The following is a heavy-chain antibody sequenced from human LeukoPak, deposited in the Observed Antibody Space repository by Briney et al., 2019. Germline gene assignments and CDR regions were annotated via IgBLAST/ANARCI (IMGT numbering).Heavy chain of an antibody. D-gene: IGHD6-13*01. Sequence: SQTLSLTCTVSGGSTSSGSYYWSWIRQPVGKGLEWIGRIYTSGSTNYNPSLKSRVTISVGTSKNQFSLKLSSVTAADTAVYYCARGSPGYSSSWYYFDYWGQGTLVTVSS. V-gene: IGHV4-61*02. J-gene: IGHJ4*02. CDR2: IYTSGST. CDR3: ARGSPGYSSSWYYFDY. CDR1: GGSTSSGSYY.